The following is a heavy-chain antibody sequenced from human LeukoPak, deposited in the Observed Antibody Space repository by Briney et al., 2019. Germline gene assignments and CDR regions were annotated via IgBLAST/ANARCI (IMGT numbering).Heavy chain of an antibody. Sequence: GGSLRLSCAASGFTFSDYYMSWIRQAPGKGLEWVSYISSSGSTIYYADSVKGRFTISRDNAKNSLYLQMNSLRAEDTAVYYCARVKRTLLWFGELSDYYYYYMDVWGKGTTVTISS. CDR3: ARVKRTLLWFGELSDYYYYYMDV. J-gene: IGHJ6*03. CDR2: ISSSGSTI. V-gene: IGHV3-11*01. CDR1: GFTFSDYY. D-gene: IGHD3-10*01.